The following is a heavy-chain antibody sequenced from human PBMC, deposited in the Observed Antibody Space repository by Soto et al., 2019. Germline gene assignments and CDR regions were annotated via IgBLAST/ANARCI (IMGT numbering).Heavy chain of an antibody. J-gene: IGHJ3*02. Sequence: GGSLRLSCAASGFTVSSNYMNWVRQAPGKGLEWVSVIYSGGSTYYADSVKGRFTISRHNSKNTLYLQMNSLRAEDTAVYYCAKVPYYYGSGWVLRDAFDIWGQGTMVTVSS. V-gene: IGHV3-66*02. CDR2: IYSGGST. D-gene: IGHD3-10*01. CDR3: AKVPYYYGSGWVLRDAFDI. CDR1: GFTVSSNY.